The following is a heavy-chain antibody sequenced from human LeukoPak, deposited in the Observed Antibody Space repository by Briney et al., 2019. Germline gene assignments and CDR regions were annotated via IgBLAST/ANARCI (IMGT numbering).Heavy chain of an antibody. V-gene: IGHV4-61*02. CDR1: GDSISSGNYY. CDR3: ARRHGITFGLGGVIGGAFDI. CDR2: FWPGGGP. J-gene: IGHJ3*02. D-gene: IGHD3-16*02. Sequence: PSQTLSLTCTVSGDSISSGNYYWNWIRQPAGKGLEWIGRFWPGGGPSYKPSLKSRVTISVDTSKNQFSLKLSSVTAADTAVYYCARRHGITFGLGGVIGGAFDIWGQGTMVTVSS.